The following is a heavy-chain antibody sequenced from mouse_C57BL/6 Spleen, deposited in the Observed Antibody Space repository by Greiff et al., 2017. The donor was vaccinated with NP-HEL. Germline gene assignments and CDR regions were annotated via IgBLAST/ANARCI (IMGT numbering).Heavy chain of an antibody. J-gene: IGHJ2*01. Sequence: QVQLKQPGAELVRPGSSVKLSCKASGYTFTSYWMHWVKQRPIQGLEWIGNIDPSDSETHYNQKFKDKATLTVDKSSSTAYMQLSSLTSEDSAVYYCARSGYDYDFDYWGQGTTLTVSS. CDR1: GYTFTSYW. V-gene: IGHV1-52*01. CDR3: ARSGYDYDFDY. D-gene: IGHD2-4*01. CDR2: IDPSDSET.